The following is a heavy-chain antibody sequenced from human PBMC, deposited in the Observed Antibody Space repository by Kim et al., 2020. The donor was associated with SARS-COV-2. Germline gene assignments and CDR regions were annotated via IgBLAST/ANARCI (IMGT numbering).Heavy chain of an antibody. D-gene: IGHD1-26*01. CDR3: TTGVYSGSIYYYYGMDV. CDR1: GFTFSNAW. Sequence: GGSLRLSCAASGFTFSNAWMSWVRQAPGKGLEWVGCIKSKTDGGTTDYAAPVKGRFTISRDDSKNTLYLQMNSLKTEDTAVYYCTTGVYSGSIYYYYGMDVWGQGTTITVSS. CDR2: IKSKTDGGTT. J-gene: IGHJ6*02. V-gene: IGHV3-15*01.